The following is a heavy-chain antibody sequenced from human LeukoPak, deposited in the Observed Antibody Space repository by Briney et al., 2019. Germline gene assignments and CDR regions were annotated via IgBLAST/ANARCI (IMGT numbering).Heavy chain of an antibody. CDR3: VRDLEAAAAIDS. V-gene: IGHV1-2*06. D-gene: IGHD6-13*01. CDR1: GYTFTGYY. Sequence: ASVHVSCKXSGYTFTGYYMHWVRQSPGQGLEWMGRINPNSGGTNYAQKFQVRLTMTRDTSISTAYMQLSRLTSDDTAIYFCVRDLEAAAAIDSWGQGTLVTVSS. J-gene: IGHJ4*02. CDR2: INPNSGGT.